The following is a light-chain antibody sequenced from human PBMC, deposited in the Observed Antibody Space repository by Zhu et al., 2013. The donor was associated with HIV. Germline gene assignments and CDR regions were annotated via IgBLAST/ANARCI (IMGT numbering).Light chain of an antibody. CDR1: QSIDSW. CDR2: KAS. CDR3: LQHNSYPRT. J-gene: IGKJ1*01. V-gene: IGKV1-5*03. Sequence: DIQMTQSPATLSATVGDRVTITCRASQSIDSWLAWYQQKPGKAPKLLIYKASSLESGVPSRFSGSGSGTQFALTISSLQPEDFATYFCLQHNSYPRTFAKGPRWKSN.